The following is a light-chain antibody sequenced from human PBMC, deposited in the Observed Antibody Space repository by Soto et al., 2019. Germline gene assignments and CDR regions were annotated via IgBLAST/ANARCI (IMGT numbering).Light chain of an antibody. CDR1: QSVSTY. CDR2: GAS. Sequence: EIVLTQSPATLSLSPGERATLSCRASQSVSTYLAWYRQKPGQAPRLLIYGASNRATGIPARFSGSGSGTDFTLTISSLEPEDFAVYYCQQRGNWPTFGQGTRLEIK. V-gene: IGKV3-11*01. J-gene: IGKJ5*01. CDR3: QQRGNWPT.